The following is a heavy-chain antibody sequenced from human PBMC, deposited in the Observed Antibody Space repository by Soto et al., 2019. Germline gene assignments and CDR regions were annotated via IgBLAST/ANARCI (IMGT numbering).Heavy chain of an antibody. V-gene: IGHV4-59*01. Sequence: PSETLSLTCTVSGGAISNYHWSWIRQPPGKGLEWIGHIYDSVTTNYNPPLKSRVTISVDTSKNQFSLKLNSVTADDTAVYFCGRDPIGGGAPYYIDYWGQGTLVTVSS. CDR1: GGAISNYH. CDR3: GRDPIGGGAPYYIDY. D-gene: IGHD3-16*01. CDR2: IYDSVTT. J-gene: IGHJ4*02.